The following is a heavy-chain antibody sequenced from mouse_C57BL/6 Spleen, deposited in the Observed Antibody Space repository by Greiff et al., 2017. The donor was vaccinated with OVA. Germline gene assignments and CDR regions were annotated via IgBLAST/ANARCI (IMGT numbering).Heavy chain of an antibody. J-gene: IGHJ4*01. D-gene: IGHD1-1*01. V-gene: IGHV5-17*01. Sequence: EVKVEESGGGLVKPGGSLKLSCAASGFTFSDYGMHWVRQAPEKGLEWVAYISSGSSTIYYADTVKGRFTISRDNAKNTLFMQMTSLRSEDTAMYYCARLGYYGSSYAMDYWGQGTSVTVSS. CDR1: GFTFSDYG. CDR2: ISSGSSTI. CDR3: ARLGYYGSSYAMDY.